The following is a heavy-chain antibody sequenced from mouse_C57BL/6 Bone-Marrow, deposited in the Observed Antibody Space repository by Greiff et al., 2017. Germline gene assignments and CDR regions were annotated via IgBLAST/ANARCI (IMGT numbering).Heavy chain of an antibody. Sequence: VQLKEPGPELVKPGASVKISCKASGYALSSSWMNWVKQRPGKGLEWIGRIYPGDGDTNYNGKFKGRATLTADKSSSTAYMQLSRLTSEDSAVYFCARLVLDYWGQGTTLTVSS. V-gene: IGHV1-82*01. CDR1: GYALSSSW. J-gene: IGHJ2*01. CDR2: IYPGDGDT. CDR3: ARLVLDY. D-gene: IGHD1-1*02.